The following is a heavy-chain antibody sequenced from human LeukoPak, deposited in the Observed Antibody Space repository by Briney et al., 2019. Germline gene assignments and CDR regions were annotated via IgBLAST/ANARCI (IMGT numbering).Heavy chain of an antibody. V-gene: IGHV4-39*01. CDR1: GGSISSSSYY. CDR3: ASPSDYYDTPLDY. D-gene: IGHD3-22*01. CDR2: IYYSGST. Sequence: SETLSLTCTVSGGSISSSSYYWGWIRQPPGKGLEWIGSIYYSGSTYYNPSLKSRVTISVDTSQNQFSLKLSSVTAADTAVYYCASPSDYYDTPLDYWSQGTLVTVSS. J-gene: IGHJ4*02.